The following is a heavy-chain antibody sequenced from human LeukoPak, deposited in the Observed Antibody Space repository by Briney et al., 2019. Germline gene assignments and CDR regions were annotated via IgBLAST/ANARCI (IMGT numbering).Heavy chain of an antibody. D-gene: IGHD3-22*01. Sequence: SETLSLTCTVSGGSISNYYWSWIRQPPGKGLEWIGYLYYSGSTNYNPSLKSRVTISVDTSKNQFSLKLSSVTAADTAVYFCARGLYYYDRSGYYYDRAGYFDDWGQGSLVTVSS. V-gene: IGHV4-59*08. CDR2: LYYSGST. CDR3: ARGLYYYDRSGYYYDRAGYFDD. CDR1: GGSISNYY. J-gene: IGHJ4*02.